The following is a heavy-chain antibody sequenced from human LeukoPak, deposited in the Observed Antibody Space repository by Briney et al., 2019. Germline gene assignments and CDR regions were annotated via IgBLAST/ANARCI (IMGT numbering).Heavy chain of an antibody. CDR2: IYTSGSN. V-gene: IGHV4-61*02. J-gene: IGHJ3*02. Sequence: SETLSLTCTVSGGSISSGSYYCSWIRQPAGKGLEWIGRIYTSGSNNYNPSLKRRVTISVATSTNQFSLKLSPVTAAETGVYYCARNSGGYYLTSAVDIWGQGTPVTASS. CDR1: GGSISSGSYY. D-gene: IGHD1-26*01. CDR3: ARNSGGYYLTSAVDI.